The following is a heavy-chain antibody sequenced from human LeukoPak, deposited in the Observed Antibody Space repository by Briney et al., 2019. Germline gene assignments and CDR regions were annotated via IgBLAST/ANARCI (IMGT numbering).Heavy chain of an antibody. D-gene: IGHD6-19*01. CDR2: IYGGGTNT. V-gene: IGHV3-23*01. CDR3: AKRITEAAGIYFDS. J-gene: IGHJ4*02. CDR1: GFSFSSFA. Sequence: GGSLRLSCAGSGFSFSSFAMTWGRQAPGKGLEWVSTIYGGGTNTFYAGSVKGRFTISRDDSKNMQFLEMDSLRPEDTAVYFCAKRITEAAGIYFDSWGQGTLVTVSS.